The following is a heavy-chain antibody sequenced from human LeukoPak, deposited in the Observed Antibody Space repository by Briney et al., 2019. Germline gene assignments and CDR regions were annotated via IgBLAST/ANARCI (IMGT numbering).Heavy chain of an antibody. CDR3: ARVYGGNSWYLDY. Sequence: SETLSLTCTVSGGSISRYYWSSIRQPPGQGLGWCGYIYYSGSTNYNTSHKSRVNISVDTSKNQFSLKLSSVTAADTAVYYCARVYGGNSWYLDYWGQGTLVTVSS. J-gene: IGHJ4*02. CDR1: GGSISRYY. CDR2: IYYSGST. D-gene: IGHD4-23*01. V-gene: IGHV4-59*01.